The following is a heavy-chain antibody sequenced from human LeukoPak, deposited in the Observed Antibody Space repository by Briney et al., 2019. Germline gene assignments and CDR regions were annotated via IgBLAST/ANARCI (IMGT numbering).Heavy chain of an antibody. CDR3: AKGSGVAAAGRPFDY. D-gene: IGHD6-13*01. J-gene: IGHJ4*02. CDR2: IRYDGSKK. Sequence: GGSLRLSCAASGFTFSSYGMHWVRQAPGKGLGWVAFIRYDGSKKYYADSVKGRFTISRDNSKNTLYLQMNSLRAEDTAVYYCAKGSGVAAAGRPFDYWGQGTLVTVSS. V-gene: IGHV3-30*02. CDR1: GFTFSSYG.